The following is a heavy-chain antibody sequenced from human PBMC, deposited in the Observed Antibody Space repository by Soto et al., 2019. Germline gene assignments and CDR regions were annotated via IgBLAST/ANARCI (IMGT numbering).Heavy chain of an antibody. Sequence: PSETLSLTCTVSGGSVSSGSYYWSWIRQPPGRGLEWIGYIYYSGSTNYNPSLKSRVTISVDTSKNQFSLKLSSVTAADTAVYYCASSEVTAILDYWGQGTLVTVSS. CDR3: ASSEVTAILDY. J-gene: IGHJ4*02. V-gene: IGHV4-61*01. CDR1: GGSVSSGSYY. D-gene: IGHD2-21*02. CDR2: IYYSGST.